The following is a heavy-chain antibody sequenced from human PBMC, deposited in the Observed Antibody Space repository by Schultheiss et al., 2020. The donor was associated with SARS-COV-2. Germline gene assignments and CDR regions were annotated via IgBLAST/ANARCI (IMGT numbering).Heavy chain of an antibody. J-gene: IGHJ5*02. CDR2: IYPGDSDT. CDR1: GYTFTSYW. V-gene: IGHV5-51*01. Sequence: GESLKISCKGSGYTFTSYWIGWVRQMPGKGLEWMGIIYPGDSDTRNSPSFQGQVTMSVDKSISTAYLQWSSLKTSDSAMYYCARSDYGDYGWFDPWGQGTLVTVSS. CDR3: ARSDYGDYGWFDP. D-gene: IGHD4-17*01.